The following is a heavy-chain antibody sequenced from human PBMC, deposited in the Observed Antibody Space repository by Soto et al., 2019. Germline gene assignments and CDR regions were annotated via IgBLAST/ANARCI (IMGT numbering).Heavy chain of an antibody. CDR2: IKPDGSDK. J-gene: IGHJ4*02. V-gene: IGHV3-7*01. D-gene: IGHD5-12*01. CDR3: AKYSRWLHQ. Sequence: EVQLVESGGGLVQPGGSLRLSCAASAFPFSSYWMTWVRQAPGKGLEWVATIKPDGSDKYYVDSVKGRFTISRDNAKNSLFLQMNSLRAEDAAVYYCAKYSRWLHQWGQGTLVTVSS. CDR1: AFPFSSYW.